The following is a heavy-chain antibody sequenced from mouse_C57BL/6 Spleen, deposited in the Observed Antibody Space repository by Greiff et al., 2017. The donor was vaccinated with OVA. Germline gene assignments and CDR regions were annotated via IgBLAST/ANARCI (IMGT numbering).Heavy chain of an antibody. Sequence: VQLQQPGAELVKPGASVKMSCKASGYTFTSYWITWLKPRPGQGLEWIGDIYPGSGSTNYNEKFKSKATLTVATSSSTAYMQLSSLTSEDSAVYYCARVTTVVFDYWGQGTTLTVSS. CDR1: GYTFTSYW. J-gene: IGHJ2*01. D-gene: IGHD1-1*01. CDR3: ARVTTVVFDY. V-gene: IGHV1-55*01. CDR2: IYPGSGST.